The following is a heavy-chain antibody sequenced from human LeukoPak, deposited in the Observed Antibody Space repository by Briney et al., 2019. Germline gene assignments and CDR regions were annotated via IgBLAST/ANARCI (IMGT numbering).Heavy chain of an antibody. CDR2: FDPEDGET. D-gene: IGHD3-10*01. J-gene: IGHJ6*02. Sequence: GASVKVSCKVSGYTLTELSMHWVRQAPGKVLEWMGGFDPEDGETIYAQKFQGRVTMTEDTSTDTAYMELSSLRSEDTAVYYCATLWFGESRSYYYYYYGMDVWGQGTTVTVSS. CDR1: GYTLTELS. CDR3: ATLWFGESRSYYYYYYGMDV. V-gene: IGHV1-24*01.